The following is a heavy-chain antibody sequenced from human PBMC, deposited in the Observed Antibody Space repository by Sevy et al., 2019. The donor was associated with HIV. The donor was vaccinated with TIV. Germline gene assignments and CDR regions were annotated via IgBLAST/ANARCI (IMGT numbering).Heavy chain of an antibody. CDR1: GFTFSNYL. V-gene: IGHV3-21*01. CDR3: ARGDYYGSLYYFDY. D-gene: IGHD3-10*01. CDR2: ISSGSSYI. J-gene: IGHJ4*02. Sequence: GGSLRVSCAASGFTFSNYLINWVRQAPGKGLEWVSSISSGSSYIFYADSVKGRFTISRDNAKNSLYLHMNSLRAEDTDVYYCARGDYYGSLYYFDYWGPGTLVTVSS.